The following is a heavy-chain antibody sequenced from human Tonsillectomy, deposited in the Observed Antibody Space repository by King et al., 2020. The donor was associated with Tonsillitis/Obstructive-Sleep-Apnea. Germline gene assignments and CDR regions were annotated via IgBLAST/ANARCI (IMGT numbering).Heavy chain of an antibody. D-gene: IGHD1-26*01. CDR1: GFTFSSYW. Sequence: VQLVESGGGLVQPGGSLRLSCAASGFTFSSYWMSWVRPAPGKGLEWVAHIQQDGNDKFFVDSVKGRFTISGDNAKNSLYLQMNSLGAEDTAGYYCARDDRGGYGNWGQGTLGTVSS. CDR2: IQQDGNDK. V-gene: IGHV3-7*04. CDR3: ARDDRGGYGN. J-gene: IGHJ4*02.